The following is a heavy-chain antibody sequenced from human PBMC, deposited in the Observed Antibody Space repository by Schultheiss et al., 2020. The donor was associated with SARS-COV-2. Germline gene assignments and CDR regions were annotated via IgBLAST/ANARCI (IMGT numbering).Heavy chain of an antibody. Sequence: SQTLSLTCTVSGGSIRSGTYCWSWVRQPAGQGLEWIGRIYTSGTTNYNPSLKSRVTISVDTSKNQFSLKLSSVTAADTAVYYCARVHPGYYGMDVWGQGTTVTVSS. CDR1: GGSIRSGTYC. CDR2: IYTSGTT. V-gene: IGHV4-61*02. J-gene: IGHJ6*02. CDR3: ARVHPGYYGMDV.